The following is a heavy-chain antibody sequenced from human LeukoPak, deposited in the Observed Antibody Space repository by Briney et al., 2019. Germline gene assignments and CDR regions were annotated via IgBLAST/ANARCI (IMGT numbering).Heavy chain of an antibody. Sequence: GGSLRLSCAASGFTFSSYEMNWVRQAPGKGLEWVSYISSSGSTIYYADSVKGRFTISRDNAKNSLYLQMNSLRAEDTAAYYCASKAGEAVAGTGFDYWGQGTLVTVSS. CDR1: GFTFSSYE. CDR3: ASKAGEAVAGTGFDY. D-gene: IGHD6-19*01. V-gene: IGHV3-48*03. J-gene: IGHJ4*02. CDR2: ISSSGSTI.